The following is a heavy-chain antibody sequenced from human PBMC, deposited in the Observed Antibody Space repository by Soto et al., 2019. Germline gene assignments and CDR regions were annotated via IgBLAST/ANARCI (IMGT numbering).Heavy chain of an antibody. Sequence: RGSLRLSCAASGFTFSDYYMSWIRQAPGKGLEWVSYISSSGSTIYYADSVKGRFTISRDNAKNSLYLQMNSLRAEDTAVYYCARDPASLGYCSGGSCFSYYFDYWGQGTLVTVSS. D-gene: IGHD2-15*01. J-gene: IGHJ4*02. CDR3: ARDPASLGYCSGGSCFSYYFDY. CDR2: ISSSGSTI. V-gene: IGHV3-11*01. CDR1: GFTFSDYY.